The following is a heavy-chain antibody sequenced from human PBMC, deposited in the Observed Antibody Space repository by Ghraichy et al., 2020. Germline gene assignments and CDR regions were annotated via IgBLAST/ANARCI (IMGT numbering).Heavy chain of an antibody. J-gene: IGHJ4*02. V-gene: IGHV4-39*01. CDR1: GGSISSSSYY. CDR2: IYYSGST. D-gene: IGHD3-10*01. Sequence: SETLSLTCTVSGGSISSSSYYWGWIRQPPGKGLEWIGSIYYSGSTYYNPSLKSRVTISVDTSKNQFSLKLSSVTAADTAVYYCAGLRGVIITQAYWGQGTLVTVSS. CDR3: AGLRGVIITQAY.